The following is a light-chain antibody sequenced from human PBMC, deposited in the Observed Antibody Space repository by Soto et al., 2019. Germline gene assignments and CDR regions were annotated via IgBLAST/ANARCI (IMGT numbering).Light chain of an antibody. CDR1: QTVSSSY. V-gene: IGKV3-20*01. CDR2: GAS. Sequence: EIVLTQSPGTLSLSPGERATLSCRASQTVSSSYLAWYQQKPGQAPRLLIYGASSRAAGIPDRFSGSRSGTELPRTISGQESEDFEVYYCQQYYMSPYTFAQVTKREIK. CDR3: QQYYMSPYT. J-gene: IGKJ2*01.